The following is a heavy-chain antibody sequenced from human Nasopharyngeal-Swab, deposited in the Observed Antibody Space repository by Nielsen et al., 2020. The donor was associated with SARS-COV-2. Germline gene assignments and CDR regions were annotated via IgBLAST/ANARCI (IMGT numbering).Heavy chain of an antibody. J-gene: IGHJ4*02. V-gene: IGHV4-39*01. CDR2: IYYSGST. CDR1: GGSISSTSYY. Sequence: SETLSLTCTVSGGSISSTSYYWGWLRQPPGKGLDWIGSIYYSGSTYYNPSLNSRVTISVDTSKNQFSLKLSSVTAADTAVYYCARQSATRGTDGYNFSYWGQGTLVTVSS. D-gene: IGHD5-24*01. CDR3: ARQSATRGTDGYNFSY.